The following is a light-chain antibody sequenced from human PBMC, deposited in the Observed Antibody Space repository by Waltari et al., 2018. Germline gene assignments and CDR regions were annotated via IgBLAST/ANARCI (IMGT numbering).Light chain of an antibody. J-gene: IGKJ1*01. Sequence: DILMTQSPSSLSASVGDRVTITCRASQSISNCLNWYQQKPGKALNLLIYAASSLETGVPSRFSGSGSGTDFTLTISSLQPDDFGTYYCQQSYNTPPVTFGPGTKVDIK. V-gene: IGKV1-39*01. CDR3: QQSYNTPPVT. CDR1: QSISNC. CDR2: AAS.